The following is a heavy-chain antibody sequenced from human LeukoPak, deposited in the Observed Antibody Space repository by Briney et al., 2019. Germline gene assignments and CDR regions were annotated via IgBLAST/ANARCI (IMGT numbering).Heavy chain of an antibody. CDR3: ARDGVAEQRLVMGQSEFGY. V-gene: IGHV1-18*01. J-gene: IGHJ4*02. D-gene: IGHD6-13*01. CDR2: ISAYNGNT. CDR1: GYTFTSYG. Sequence: GASVKVSCKASGYTFTSYGISWVRQAPGQGLEWMGWISAYNGNTNYAQKLQGRVTMTTDTSTSTAYMELRSLRSDDTAVYYCARDGVAEQRLVMGQSEFGYWGQGTLVTVSS.